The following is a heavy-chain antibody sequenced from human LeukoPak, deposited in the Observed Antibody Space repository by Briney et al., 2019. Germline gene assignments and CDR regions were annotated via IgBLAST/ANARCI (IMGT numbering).Heavy chain of an antibody. J-gene: IGHJ3*02. CDR1: GGSISSYY. V-gene: IGHV4-4*07. CDR3: ARVHVNSGYYFGDAFDI. Sequence: SETLPLTCTVSGGSISSYYWSWIRQPAGKGLEWIGRISSSGSTNYNPSLKSRVTISVDTSKNQFSLKLSSVTAADTAIYYCARVHVNSGYYFGDAFDIWGQGTMVTVS. CDR2: ISSSGST. D-gene: IGHD3-22*01.